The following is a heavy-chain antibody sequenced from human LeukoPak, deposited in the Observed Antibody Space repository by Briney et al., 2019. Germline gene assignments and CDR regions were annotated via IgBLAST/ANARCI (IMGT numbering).Heavy chain of an antibody. D-gene: IGHD2-21*01. CDR1: GFTFSSYL. CDR2: IKQDGSEK. CDR3: ARGLWRGGELFLGFDC. V-gene: IGHV3-7*01. Sequence: GGSLRLSCAASGFTFSSYLMSWVRQAPGKGLEWVANIKQDGSEKYYVDSVKGRFTISRDNAKNSLYLQMNSLRAEDTAVYYCARGLWRGGELFLGFDCWGQGTLVTVSS. J-gene: IGHJ4*02.